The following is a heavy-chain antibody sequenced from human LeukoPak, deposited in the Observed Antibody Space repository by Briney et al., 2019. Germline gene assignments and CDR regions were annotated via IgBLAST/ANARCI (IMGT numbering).Heavy chain of an antibody. J-gene: IGHJ4*02. Sequence: GGSLRLSCAASGFTFSSYWMSWVRQAPGKGLEWVANIKQDGSEKYYVDSVKGRFTISRDNAKNSLYLQMNSLRAEDTAVYYCARGLGESSGTTFDYWGQGTLVTVSS. CDR1: GFTFSSYW. D-gene: IGHD3-22*01. CDR3: ARGLGESSGTTFDY. V-gene: IGHV3-7*05. CDR2: IKQDGSEK.